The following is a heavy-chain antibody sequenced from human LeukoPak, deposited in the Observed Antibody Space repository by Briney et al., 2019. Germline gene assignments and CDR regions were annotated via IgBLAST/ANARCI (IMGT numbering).Heavy chain of an antibody. J-gene: IGHJ4*01. V-gene: IGHV4-39*01. D-gene: IGHD6-25*01. CDR3: AKSGGYGLIDY. CDR2: IYSSGST. Sequence: PSETLSLTCNVSGVSTSSSSYYWGWIRQPPGKGLEWIGSIYSSGSTYYNSSLKSRVTISIDTSKNQVSLKMSSVTAADTAVYYCAKSGGYGLIDYWGQGTLVTVSS. CDR1: GVSTSSSSYY.